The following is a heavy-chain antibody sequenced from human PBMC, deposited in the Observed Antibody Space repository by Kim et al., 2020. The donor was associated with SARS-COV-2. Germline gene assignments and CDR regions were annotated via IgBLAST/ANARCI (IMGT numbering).Heavy chain of an antibody. D-gene: IGHD2-2*01. V-gene: IGHV3-21*01. CDR2: ISSSSSYI. CDR3: ARDSRETIVVVPAAIGYYYYGMDV. J-gene: IGHJ6*02. Sequence: GGSLRLSCAASGFTFSSYSMNWVRQAPGKGLEWVSSISSSSSYIYYADSVKGRFTISRDNAKNSLYLQMNSLRAEDTAVYYCARDSRETIVVVPAAIGYYYYGMDVWGQGTTVTVSS. CDR1: GFTFSSYS.